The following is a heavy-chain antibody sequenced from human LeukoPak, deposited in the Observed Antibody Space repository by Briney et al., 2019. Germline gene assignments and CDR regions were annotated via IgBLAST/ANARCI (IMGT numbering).Heavy chain of an antibody. V-gene: IGHV4-61*02. Sequence: PSQTLSLTCTVSGGSISSGSYYWSWIRQPAGKGLEWIGRIYTSGSTNYNPSLKSRVTISVDTSKNQFSLRLTSVTAADTAVYDGVRPNPWDLRSYFDYWGKGTLVTVSS. CDR2: IYTSGST. CDR3: VRPNPWDLRSYFDY. J-gene: IGHJ4*02. D-gene: IGHD1-14*01. CDR1: GGSISSGSYY.